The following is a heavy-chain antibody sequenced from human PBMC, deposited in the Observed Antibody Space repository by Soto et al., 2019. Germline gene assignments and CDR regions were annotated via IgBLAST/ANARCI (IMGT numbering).Heavy chain of an antibody. J-gene: IGHJ5*02. CDR1: GYTFTRYT. V-gene: IGHV1-3*01. CDR3: ARGIATGQLDP. D-gene: IGHD2-15*01. Sequence: ASVKVSCKASGYTFTRYTMNWVRQAPGQRLEWMGWINPDNGNTKSSQKFQDRVIITRDTSASTAYMDLSSLRSEDTAVYYCARGIATGQLDPWGQGTLVTAPQ. CDR2: INPDNGNT.